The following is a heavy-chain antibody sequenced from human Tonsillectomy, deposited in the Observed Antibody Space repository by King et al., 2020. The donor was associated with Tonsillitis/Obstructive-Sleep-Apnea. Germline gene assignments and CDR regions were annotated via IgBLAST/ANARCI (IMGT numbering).Heavy chain of an antibody. D-gene: IGHD2-15*01. CDR3: TRGDCSSVSCYKEDAFDI. J-gene: IGHJ3*02. V-gene: IGHV3-49*05. Sequence: VQLVESGGGLVKPGRSLRLSCTASGFTFGDYAMSWFRQAPGKGLEGVGFIRSKAYGGTAENAASVKGRFTISRDDSKSIAYLQMSSLKTEDTAVDYCTRGDCSSVSCYKEDAFDIWGQGTMVTVSS. CDR2: IRSKAYGGTA. CDR1: GFTFGDYA.